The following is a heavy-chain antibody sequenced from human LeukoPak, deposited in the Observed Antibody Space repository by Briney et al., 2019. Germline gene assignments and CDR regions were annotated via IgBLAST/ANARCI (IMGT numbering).Heavy chain of an antibody. J-gene: IGHJ3*02. V-gene: IGHV4-59*01. CDR1: GGSISSYY. CDR3: ARLYSYGPGGAFDI. CDR2: IYYSGST. Sequence: SETLSLTCTVSGGSISSYYWSWIRQPPGKGLEWIGYIYYSGSTNYNPSLKSRVTISVDTSKDQFSLKLSSVTAADTAVYYCARLYSYGPGGAFDIWGQGTMVTVSS. D-gene: IGHD5-18*01.